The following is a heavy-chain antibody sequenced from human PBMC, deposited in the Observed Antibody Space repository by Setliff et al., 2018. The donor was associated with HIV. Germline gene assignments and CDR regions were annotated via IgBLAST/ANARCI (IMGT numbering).Heavy chain of an antibody. CDR1: GGSIISEISW. CDR2: IYMRGGT. CDR3: ARDARWLQFPYFDY. V-gene: IGHV4-61*09. Sequence: PSETLSLTCTVSGGSIISEISWWAWIRQPAGKGPEWLGQIYMRGGTDYNPSLEGRVTISLDTSKNQFSLKLTSVTAADTAVYYCARDARWLQFPYFDYWGQGTLVTVSS. D-gene: IGHD5-12*01. J-gene: IGHJ4*01.